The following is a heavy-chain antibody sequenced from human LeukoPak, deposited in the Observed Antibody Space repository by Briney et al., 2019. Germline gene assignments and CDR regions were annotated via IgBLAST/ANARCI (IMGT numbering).Heavy chain of an antibody. D-gene: IGHD5-12*01. J-gene: IGHJ4*02. CDR3: ARSGGYDSDN. Sequence: ASVKVSCKASGYTFTGYYMHWVRQAPGQGLEWMGWMNPNSGNTGYAQKFQGRVTMTRNTSISTAYMELSSLRSEDTAVYYCARSGGYDSDNWGQGTLVTVSS. CDR1: GYTFTGYY. V-gene: IGHV1-8*02. CDR2: MNPNSGNT.